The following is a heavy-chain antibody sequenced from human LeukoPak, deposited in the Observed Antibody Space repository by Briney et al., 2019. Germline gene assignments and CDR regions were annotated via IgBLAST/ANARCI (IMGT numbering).Heavy chain of an antibody. CDR3: ARLSYYDNSDFALFDY. CDR2: IYYSGST. J-gene: IGHJ4*02. D-gene: IGHD3-22*01. CDR1: GGSISSSSYY. Sequence: SETLSLTCTVSGGSISSSSYYWGWIRQPPGKGLEWIGSIYYSGSTYYNPSLKSRVTISVDTSKNQFSLKLSSVTAADTAIYYCARLSYYDNSDFALFDYWGQGTLVTVSS. V-gene: IGHV4-39*07.